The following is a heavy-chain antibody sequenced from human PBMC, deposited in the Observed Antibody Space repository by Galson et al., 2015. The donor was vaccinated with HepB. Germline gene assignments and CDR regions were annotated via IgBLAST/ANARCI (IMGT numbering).Heavy chain of an antibody. CDR1: GFTFSNSW. CDR2: IKPDGSDK. J-gene: IGHJ4*02. CDR3: ARDRTRSAY. V-gene: IGHV3-7*01. Sequence: SLRLSCAASGFTFSNSWMTWVRQAPGKGLEWVANIKPDGSDKYYVDSVKGRFTISRDNAQNSLYLQMNSLRAEDTAVYYCARDRTRSAYWGQGTLVTVSS.